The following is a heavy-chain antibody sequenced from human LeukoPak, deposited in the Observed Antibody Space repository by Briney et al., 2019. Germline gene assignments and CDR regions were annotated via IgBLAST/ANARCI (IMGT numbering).Heavy chain of an antibody. CDR1: GYTFTSYG. Sequence: ASVKVSCKASGYTFTSYGISWVRQAPGQGLEWMGWISAYNGNTNYAQKLQGRVTMTTDTSTSTAYMELRSLRSDDTAVYYCAREVLPGTAAAGISAFDIWGQGTMVTVSS. CDR3: AREVLPGTAAAGISAFDI. CDR2: ISAYNGNT. D-gene: IGHD6-13*01. V-gene: IGHV1-18*01. J-gene: IGHJ3*02.